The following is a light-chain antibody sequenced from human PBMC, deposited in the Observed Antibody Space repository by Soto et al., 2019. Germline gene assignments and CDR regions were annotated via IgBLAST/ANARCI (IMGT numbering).Light chain of an antibody. J-gene: IGKJ1*01. Sequence: EIVLTQSPGTLSVSPGERVTLSCRASQSVAIDLAWYQQKPGQAPRLLIYGASTRATDMPGRFRGSGAGAEFTLTISSLQSEDSAVYYCQQYRGWPRTFGQGTKVEIK. CDR2: GAS. V-gene: IGKV3D-15*01. CDR1: QSVAID. CDR3: QQYRGWPRT.